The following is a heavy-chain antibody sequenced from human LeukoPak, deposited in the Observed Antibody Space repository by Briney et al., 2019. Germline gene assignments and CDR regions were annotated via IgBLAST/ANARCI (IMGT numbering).Heavy chain of an antibody. CDR1: GDSVSSNSAA. CDR3: ARYCSSTSCYTGGAFDI. D-gene: IGHD2-2*02. V-gene: IGHV6-1*01. J-gene: IGHJ3*02. CDR2: TYYGSKWYN. Sequence: SQTLSLTCAISGDSVSSNSAAWNWIRQSPSRGLEWLGRTYYGSKWYNDYAVSVKSRITINPDTSKNQFSLQLNSVTPEDTAVYYCARYCSSTSCYTGGAFDIWGQGTMVTVSS.